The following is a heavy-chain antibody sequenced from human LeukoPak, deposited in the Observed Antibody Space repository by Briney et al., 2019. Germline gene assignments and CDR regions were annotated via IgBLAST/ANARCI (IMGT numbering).Heavy chain of an antibody. CDR1: GFTFSSYA. D-gene: IGHD1-26*01. CDR2: ISGTGGNT. V-gene: IGHV3-23*01. J-gene: IGHJ6*02. Sequence: GGSLRLSCAASGFTFSSYAMSWVRQAPGKGLEWVSGISGTGGNTYYTDSVKGRFTISRDNSKNTLYLQMNSLRAEDTAVFYYGKYREYSGSYRQGPTRYYYGMDVWGQGTAVTVS. CDR3: GKYREYSGSYRQGPTRYYYGMDV.